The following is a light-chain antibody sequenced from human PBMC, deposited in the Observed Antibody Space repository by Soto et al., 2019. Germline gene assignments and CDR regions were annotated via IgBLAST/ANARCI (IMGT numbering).Light chain of an antibody. CDR1: SSDVGSYNR. Sequence: QSVLTQPPSVSGSPGQSVTISCTGTSSDVGSYNRVSWYQQPPGTAPKVMIYEVSNRPSGVPDRFSGSKSGNTASLTISGLQAEDEDDYYCSLYTSSSTYVFGTGTKVTVL. CDR2: EVS. V-gene: IGLV2-18*01. J-gene: IGLJ1*01. CDR3: SLYTSSSTYV.